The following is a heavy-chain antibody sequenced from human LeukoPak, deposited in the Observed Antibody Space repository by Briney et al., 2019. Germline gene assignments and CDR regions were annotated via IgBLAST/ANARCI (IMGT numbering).Heavy chain of an antibody. Sequence: PGGSLRLSCAASGFTFSSYSMNWVRQAPGKGLEWVSVISGGGANAHYADSVKGRFTISRDNSKSTVFLQMNSLRVEDTAVYYCAKSRRGVIIDESDYWGQGTLVTVSS. CDR2: ISGGGANA. D-gene: IGHD3-10*01. CDR3: AKSRRGVIIDESDY. V-gene: IGHV3-23*01. J-gene: IGHJ4*02. CDR1: GFTFSSYS.